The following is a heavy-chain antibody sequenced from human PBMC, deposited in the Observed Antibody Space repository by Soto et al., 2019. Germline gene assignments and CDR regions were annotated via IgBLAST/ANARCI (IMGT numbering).Heavy chain of an antibody. V-gene: IGHV3-15*07. D-gene: IGHD3-3*01. CDR3: TTSKYDFGSGYYIFYYYGMDG. Sequence: SGGSLRLSCAASGFTFSNAWMNWVRQAPGKGLEWVGRIKSKTDGGTTDYAAPVKGRFTISRDDSKNTLYLQMNSLKTEDTAVYYCTTSKYDFGSGYYIFYYYGMDGWGQGTTVTVSS. CDR1: GFTFSNAW. CDR2: IKSKTDGGTT. J-gene: IGHJ6*02.